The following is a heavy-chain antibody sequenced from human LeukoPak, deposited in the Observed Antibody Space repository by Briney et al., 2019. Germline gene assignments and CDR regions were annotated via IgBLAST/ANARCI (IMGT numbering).Heavy chain of an antibody. D-gene: IGHD6-13*01. CDR2: ISAYNGYT. Sequence: ASVKVSCKASVYTFTSYGISWVRQAPEQGLEWMEWISAYNGYTNYAQKLEGRVTMTTDTSTSTAYLELRSLRSDDTAVYYCARDLWGGSSWYSGSSYWGQGTLVTVSS. J-gene: IGHJ4*02. CDR1: VYTFTSYG. V-gene: IGHV1-18*01. CDR3: ARDLWGGSSWYSGSSY.